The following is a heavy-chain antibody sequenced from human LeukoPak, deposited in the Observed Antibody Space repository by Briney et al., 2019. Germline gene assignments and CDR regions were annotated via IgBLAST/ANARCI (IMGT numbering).Heavy chain of an antibody. CDR3: AKDQTYYYDSASFDY. CDR2: ISGDGGST. Sequence: TGGSLRLSCAASGFTFDDYAMHWVRQAPGKGLEWVSLISGDGGSTYYADSVKGRFTISRDNSKNSLYLQMNSLRTEDTALYYCAKDQTYYYDSASFDYWGQGTLVTVSS. V-gene: IGHV3-43*02. D-gene: IGHD3-22*01. CDR1: GFTFDDYA. J-gene: IGHJ4*02.